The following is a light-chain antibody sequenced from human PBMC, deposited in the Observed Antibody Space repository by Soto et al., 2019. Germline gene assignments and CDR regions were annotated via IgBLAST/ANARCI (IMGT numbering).Light chain of an antibody. CDR2: DAS. CDR3: LQRSNWPLT. Sequence: EIVLTQSPATLSLSPGERVTLSCRASQSVSRYLAWYQQKPGQAPRLLIYDASNRATGIPARFSGSGSGTDFTLTISSLEPEDFAVYYCLQRSNWPLTFGGGTKVEIK. V-gene: IGKV3-11*01. CDR1: QSVSRY. J-gene: IGKJ4*01.